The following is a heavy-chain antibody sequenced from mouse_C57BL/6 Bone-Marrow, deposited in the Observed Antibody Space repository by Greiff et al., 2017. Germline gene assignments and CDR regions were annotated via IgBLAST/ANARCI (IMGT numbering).Heavy chain of an antibody. CDR2: ISYDGSN. CDR3: ARDPGSSPNWYFDV. V-gene: IGHV3-6*01. D-gene: IGHD1-1*01. J-gene: IGHJ1*03. CDR1: GYSITSGYY. Sequence: DVKLVESGPGLVKPSQSLSLTCSVTGYSITSGYYWNWIRQFPGNKLEWMGYISYDGSNNYNPSLKNRISITRDTSKNQFFLKLNSVTTEDTATYYCARDPGSSPNWYFDVWGTGTTVTVSS.